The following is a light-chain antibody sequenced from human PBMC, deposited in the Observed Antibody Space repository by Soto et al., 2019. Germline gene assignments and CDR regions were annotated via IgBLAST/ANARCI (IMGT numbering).Light chain of an antibody. V-gene: IGKV1-5*01. CDR1: QSISNR. CDR3: QHYCGMWK. J-gene: IGKJ1*01. CDR2: DAS. Sequence: DIQMTQSPSTLSASVGDRVTITCRASQSISNRLAWYQQKPGKAPKVLIYDASSLESGVPTRFSGSGSGTEFILTIRSPQPDDFASYCCQHYCGMWKFGQGTKVEMK.